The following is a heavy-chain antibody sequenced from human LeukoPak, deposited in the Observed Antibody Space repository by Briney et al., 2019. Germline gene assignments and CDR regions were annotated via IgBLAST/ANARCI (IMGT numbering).Heavy chain of an antibody. D-gene: IGHD3-10*01. CDR2: MNSSDTTI. Sequence: GGSLRLSCAASGFTFSSYMMNCVRQAAGQGLEWFSYMNSSDTTISHAASVKGRFTISRDNAKNSLYLQMNSLRDEATAVYYCARDAGPRDYGSGSYLAYWGQGTLVTVSS. CDR1: GFTFSSYM. CDR3: ARDAGPRDYGSGSYLAY. V-gene: IGHV3-48*02. J-gene: IGHJ4*02.